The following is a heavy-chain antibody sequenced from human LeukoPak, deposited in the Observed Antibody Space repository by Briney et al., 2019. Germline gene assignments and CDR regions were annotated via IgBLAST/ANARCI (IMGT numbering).Heavy chain of an antibody. D-gene: IGHD4-17*01. Sequence: SETLSLTCTVSGGSISSYYWSWIRQPPGKGLEWIGYIYYSGSTNYNPSLKSRVTISVDTSKNQFSLKLSSVTAADTAVYYCARGGDYGDYVIRHWGQGILVTVSS. J-gene: IGHJ4*02. V-gene: IGHV4-59*01. CDR1: GGSISSYY. CDR3: ARGGDYGDYVIRH. CDR2: IYYSGST.